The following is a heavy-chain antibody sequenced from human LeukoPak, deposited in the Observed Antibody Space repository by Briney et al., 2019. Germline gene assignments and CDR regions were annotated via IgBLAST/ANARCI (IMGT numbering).Heavy chain of an antibody. CDR3: ARDPSSGGIAARFDY. D-gene: IGHD6-6*01. Sequence: ASVKVSCKASGYTFTSYYMHWVRQAPGQGLEWMGIINPSGGSTSYAQKFQVRVTMTRDTSTSTVYMELSSLRSEDTAVYYCARDPSSGGIAARFDYWGQGTLVTVTS. J-gene: IGHJ4*02. CDR1: GYTFTSYY. CDR2: INPSGGST. V-gene: IGHV1-46*01.